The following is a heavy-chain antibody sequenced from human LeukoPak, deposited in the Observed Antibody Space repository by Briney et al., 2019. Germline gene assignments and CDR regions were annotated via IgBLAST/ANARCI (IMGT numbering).Heavy chain of an antibody. Sequence: EASVKVSCKASGYTFTGYYMHWVRQAPGQGLEWMGWINPNSGGTNYAQKFQGRVTMTRDTSISTAYMELSRLRSDDTAVYYCARNGNYYDSSFDPWGQGTLVTVSS. CDR3: ARNGNYYDSSFDP. CDR2: INPNSGGT. J-gene: IGHJ5*02. V-gene: IGHV1-2*02. CDR1: GYTFTGYY. D-gene: IGHD3-22*01.